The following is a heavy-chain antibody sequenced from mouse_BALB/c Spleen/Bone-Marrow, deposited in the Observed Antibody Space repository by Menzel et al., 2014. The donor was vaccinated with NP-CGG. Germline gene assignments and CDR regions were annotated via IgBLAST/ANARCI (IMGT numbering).Heavy chain of an antibody. CDR3: ARRGPGFDY. CDR2: IYPGDGDT. CDR1: GYAFSSYW. J-gene: IGHJ2*01. V-gene: IGHV1-80*01. Sequence: QVQLKHSGAELVRPGSSVKISCKASGYAFSSYWMNWVKQRPGQGLEWIGQIYPGDGDTNYNGKFKGKATLTADKSSGTAYMQLSSLTSEDSAVYFCARRGPGFDYWGQGTTLTVSS. D-gene: IGHD3-3*01.